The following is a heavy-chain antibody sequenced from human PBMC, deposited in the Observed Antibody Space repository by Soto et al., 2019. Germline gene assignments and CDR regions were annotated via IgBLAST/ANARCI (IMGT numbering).Heavy chain of an antibody. D-gene: IGHD3-16*01. CDR1: GFAFETYA. CDR2: IDSDGGAT. CDR3: IKSKHIYEH. V-gene: IGHV3-74*01. Sequence: EVQLVESGGGLVQPGGSLRLSCAASGFAFETYAMHWVRQTAGKGLEWVSRIDSDGGATAYADSVRGRFSISRDNAKNTLYLQMNSLRADDTAVYYCIKSKHIYEHWGQGTLVTVSS. J-gene: IGHJ4*01.